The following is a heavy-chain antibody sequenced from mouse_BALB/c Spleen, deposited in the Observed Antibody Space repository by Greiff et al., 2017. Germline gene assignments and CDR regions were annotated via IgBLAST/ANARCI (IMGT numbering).Heavy chain of an antibody. CDR3: ASSDGYYWYFDV. CDR2: ISYSGST. Sequence: EVKLVESGPGLVKPSQSLSLTCTVTGYSITSDYAWNWIRQFPGNKLEWMGYISYSGSTSYNPSLKSRISITRDTSKNQFFLQLNSVTTEDTATYYCASSDGYYWYFDVWGAGTTVTVSS. J-gene: IGHJ1*01. CDR1: GYSITSDYA. V-gene: IGHV3-2*02. D-gene: IGHD2-3*01.